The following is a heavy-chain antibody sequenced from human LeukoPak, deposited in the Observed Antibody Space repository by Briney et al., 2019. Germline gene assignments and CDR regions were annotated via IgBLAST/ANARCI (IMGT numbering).Heavy chain of an antibody. Sequence: GGSLRLSCAASGFTFSRYSMNWVRQAPGKGLEWVSSISDDGKYIYYADSVKGRFSISRDNAKSSLYLQMNSLRAEDTAVYYCAREGRGAFDIWGQGTMVTVSS. CDR1: GFTFSRYS. V-gene: IGHV3-21*01. CDR2: ISDDGKYI. D-gene: IGHD2-15*01. CDR3: AREGRGAFDI. J-gene: IGHJ3*02.